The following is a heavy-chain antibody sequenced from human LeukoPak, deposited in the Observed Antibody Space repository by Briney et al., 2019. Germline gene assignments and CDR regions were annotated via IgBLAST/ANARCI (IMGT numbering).Heavy chain of an antibody. J-gene: IGHJ4*02. V-gene: IGHV1-69*05. D-gene: IGHD6-13*01. CDR3: ARELYSSIWYGYFDY. CDR1: GGTFSSYA. CDR2: IIPIFGTA. Sequence: ASVKVSCKASGGTFSSYAISWVRQAPGQGLEWMGGIIPIFGTANYAQKFQGRVTITTDESTNTAYMELSSLRSEDTAVYYCARELYSSIWYGYFDYWGQGTLVIVSP.